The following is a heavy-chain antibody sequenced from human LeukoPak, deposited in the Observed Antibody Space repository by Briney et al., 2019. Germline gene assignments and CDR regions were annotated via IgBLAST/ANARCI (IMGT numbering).Heavy chain of an antibody. CDR3: ARGGGFWSGYYLDY. CDR1: GGSISSYY. J-gene: IGHJ4*02. Sequence: SETLSLTCTVSGGSISSYYWSWIRQSPGKGLEWIGYIHYSGSTNYNPSLKSRVTISVDTSKNQFSLKLSSVTAADTAVYYCARGGGFWSGYYLDYWGQGTLVTVSS. V-gene: IGHV4-59*01. D-gene: IGHD3-3*01. CDR2: IHYSGST.